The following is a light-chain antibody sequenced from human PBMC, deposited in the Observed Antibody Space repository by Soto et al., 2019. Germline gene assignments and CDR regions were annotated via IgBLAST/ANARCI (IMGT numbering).Light chain of an antibody. V-gene: IGLV1-44*01. CDR1: TSNVETET. Sequence: QSVLTQPPSASGAPGQSVTISCSGSTSNVETETVNWYQQLPGTAPKLVVYSNNKRPSAVPDRFSASKSGTSASLAISNLQPEDEADYYCVVWDATVNGWVFGGGTKLTVL. CDR3: VVWDATVNGWV. CDR2: SNN. J-gene: IGLJ3*02.